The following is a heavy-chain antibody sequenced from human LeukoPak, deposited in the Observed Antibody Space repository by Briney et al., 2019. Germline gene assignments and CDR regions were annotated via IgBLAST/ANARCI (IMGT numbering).Heavy chain of an antibody. J-gene: IGHJ3*01. V-gene: IGHV4-59*08. CDR1: GGSTSSHF. CDR2: VYNTGST. D-gene: IGHD3-16*01. CDR3: ARDDYGVFGAFDV. Sequence: SETLSLTCTVSGGSTSSHFWTWIRQPPGKGLEWLGYVYNTGSTNYHPSLQSRLTMTLDASKKQFYLKLTSVTAADTAVYFCARDDYGVFGAFDVWGQGTVVTVSS.